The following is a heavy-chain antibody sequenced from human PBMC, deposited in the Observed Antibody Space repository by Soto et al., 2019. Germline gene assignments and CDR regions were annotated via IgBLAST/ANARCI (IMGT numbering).Heavy chain of an antibody. CDR1: GFAFSDYY. J-gene: IGHJ4*02. V-gene: IGHV3-11*03. CDR2: LSNSGTYT. CDR3: ARDRYVFDY. Sequence: QVQLLQSGGGLVKPGGSLTLSCAASGFAFSDYYMTWIRHAPGKRLEWVSSLSNSGTYTNYADSVKGRFITSRDNAKNSLFLHLNSLRAEDTAVYFCARDRYVFDYWGQGALVTVSS. D-gene: IGHD3-16*01.